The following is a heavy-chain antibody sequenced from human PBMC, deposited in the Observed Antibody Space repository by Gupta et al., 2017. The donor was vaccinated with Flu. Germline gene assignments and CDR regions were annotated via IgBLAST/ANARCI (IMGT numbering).Heavy chain of an antibody. CDR2: INPDGSTK. CDR3: VRDPESSVFDI. Sequence: VASGFTFRNSWMTWVRQAPRTGLELVANINPDGSTKNYVDSVKGRFTISRDNVKNSVYLQMNSLRVDDTATYYCVRDPESSVFDIWGQGTMVTVSS. CDR1: GFTFRNSW. J-gene: IGHJ3*02. V-gene: IGHV3-7*01.